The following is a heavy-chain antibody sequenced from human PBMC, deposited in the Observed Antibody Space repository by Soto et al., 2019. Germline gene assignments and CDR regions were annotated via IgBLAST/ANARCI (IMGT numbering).Heavy chain of an antibody. Sequence: GGSLRLSCAASGFTFSSYSMNWVRQAPGKGLEWVSSISSSSSYIYYADSVKGRITISRDNAKNSLYLQMKSLRAEDTAVSYCARGPYSSSCQGYYYMDVWGKGTTVTVSS. D-gene: IGHD6-13*01. V-gene: IGHV3-21*01. CDR3: ARGPYSSSCQGYYYMDV. CDR2: ISSSSSYI. J-gene: IGHJ6*03. CDR1: GFTFSSYS.